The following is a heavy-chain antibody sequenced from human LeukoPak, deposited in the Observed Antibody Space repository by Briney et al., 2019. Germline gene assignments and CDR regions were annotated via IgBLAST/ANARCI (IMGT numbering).Heavy chain of an antibody. Sequence: SVKVSCKASGGTFSNYAINWVRQAPGQGLEWMGGIIPIFGTANYAQKLQDRVTITTDDSTSTAYMELSSLRSEDTAVYYCAGGGSGSHLYYYYMDVWGKGTSVTVSS. V-gene: IGHV1-69*05. CDR2: IIPIFGTA. D-gene: IGHD1-26*01. CDR1: GGTFSNYA. J-gene: IGHJ6*03. CDR3: AGGGSGSHLYYYYMDV.